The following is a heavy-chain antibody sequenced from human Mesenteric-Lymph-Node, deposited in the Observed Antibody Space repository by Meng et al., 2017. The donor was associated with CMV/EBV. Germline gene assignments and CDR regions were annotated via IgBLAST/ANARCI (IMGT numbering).Heavy chain of an antibody. CDR3: ARGQSGYYSNYYFDY. CDR2: IDRAGDT. D-gene: IGHD3-3*01. V-gene: IGHV3-13*01. Sequence: GGSLRLSCAVSGFDFRNYDMHWVRQTAGKGLEWVSVIDRAGDTYYGDSAEGRISISRDNAKNSLYLQMNNLRAGDTAVYYCARGQSGYYSNYYFDYWGQGALVTVPQ. J-gene: IGHJ4*02. CDR1: GFDFRNYD.